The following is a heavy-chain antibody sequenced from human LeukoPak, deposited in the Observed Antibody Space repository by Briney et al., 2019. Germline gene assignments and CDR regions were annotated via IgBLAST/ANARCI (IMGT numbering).Heavy chain of an antibody. J-gene: IGHJ6*02. CDR2: ISWNSGSI. CDR1: GFTFDDYA. Sequence: GGSLRLSCAASGFTFDDYAMHWVRQAPGKGLEWVSGISWNSGSIGYADSVKGRFTISRDNAKNSLYLQMNSLRAEDTALYYCAKDISRQYYYGSGSYYYYYGMDVWGQGTTVTVSS. CDR3: AKDISRQYYYGSGSYYYYYGMDV. D-gene: IGHD3-10*01. V-gene: IGHV3-9*01.